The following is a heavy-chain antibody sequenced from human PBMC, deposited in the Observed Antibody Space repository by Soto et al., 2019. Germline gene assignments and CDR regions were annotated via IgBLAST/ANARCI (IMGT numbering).Heavy chain of an antibody. CDR2: IGTAGDT. J-gene: IGHJ4*02. D-gene: IGHD2-8*02. CDR1: GFTFSSYD. CDR3: AKAGSGGDFDY. Sequence: GGSLRLSCAASGFTFSSYDMHWVRQATGKGLEWVSAIGTAGDTYYPGSVKGRFTISRENAKNSLYLQMNSLRAEDTAVYYCAKAGSGGDFDYWGQGTLVTVSS. V-gene: IGHV3-13*01.